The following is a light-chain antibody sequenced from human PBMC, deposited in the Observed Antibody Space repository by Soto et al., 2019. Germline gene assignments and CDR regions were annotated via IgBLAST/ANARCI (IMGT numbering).Light chain of an antibody. Sequence: DIQMTQSPSTLSASVGDRVTITCRASQSISSWLAWYQQKAGEAPKLLIYEASSLQGGVPSRFSGSGSGTEFTLTISGLQSDDFATFYCQQYNVYPWTFGQGTKVDNK. CDR1: QSISSW. J-gene: IGKJ1*01. CDR2: EAS. V-gene: IGKV1-5*03. CDR3: QQYNVYPWT.